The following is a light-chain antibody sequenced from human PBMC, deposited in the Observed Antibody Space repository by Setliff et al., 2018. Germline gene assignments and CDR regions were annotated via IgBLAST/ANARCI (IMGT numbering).Light chain of an antibody. CDR3: SSYSRTTTLVI. Sequence: QSALTQPASVSGSPGQSITISCTGTNSDVGTYSFVSWYQQHPGKAPKLMIYDVTNRPSGVSSRFSGSKSGNTASLTISGLQAEDEADYYCSSYSRTTTLVIFGGGTKVTV. CDR1: NSDVGTYSF. J-gene: IGLJ2*01. V-gene: IGLV2-14*01. CDR2: DVT.